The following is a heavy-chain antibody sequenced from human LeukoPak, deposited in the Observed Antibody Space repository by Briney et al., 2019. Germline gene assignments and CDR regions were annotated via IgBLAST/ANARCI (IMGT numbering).Heavy chain of an antibody. CDR3: ATDLGLLWFGELSTGYFQH. D-gene: IGHD3-10*01. V-gene: IGHV1-24*01. Sequence: ASVKVSCKVSGYTLTELSMHWVRQAPGKGLEWMGGFDPEDGETIYAQKFQGRVTMTEDTSTDTAYMELSSLRSEDTAVYYCATDLGLLWFGELSTGYFQHWGQGTLVTVSS. CDR2: FDPEDGET. CDR1: GYTLTELS. J-gene: IGHJ1*01.